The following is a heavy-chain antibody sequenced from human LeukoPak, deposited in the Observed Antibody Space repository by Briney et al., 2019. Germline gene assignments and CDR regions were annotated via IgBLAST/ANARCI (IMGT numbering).Heavy chain of an antibody. D-gene: IGHD2-2*03. CDR2: IKSDGSVT. V-gene: IGHV3-74*01. CDR3: SRDWIDRGTFDP. CDR1: GFTFSSYY. Sequence: GGSLRLSCAASGFTFSSYYMHWVRQAPGKELVWVSRIKSDGSVTGYADSVKGRFAISRHNAKNTLYLQMNSLRGEDTAVYYCSRDWIDRGTFDPWGQGTLVTVSS. J-gene: IGHJ5*02.